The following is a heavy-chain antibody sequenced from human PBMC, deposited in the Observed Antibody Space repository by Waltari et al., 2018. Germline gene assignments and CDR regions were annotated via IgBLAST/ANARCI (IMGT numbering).Heavy chain of an antibody. V-gene: IGHV3-74*01. J-gene: IGHJ4*02. CDR3: ASQLGVPGY. D-gene: IGHD1-1*01. CDR1: GFTFGNYW. CDR2: MSKDGSIT. Sequence: EVQLVESGGGLVQPGGSLRLSCAASGFTFGNYWMYWVRQAPGKGLVGVSLMSKDGSITSYAESVKGRFTISRDNAQNTLYLQMNSLRAEDTAVYYCASQLGVPGYWGQGTLVTVSS.